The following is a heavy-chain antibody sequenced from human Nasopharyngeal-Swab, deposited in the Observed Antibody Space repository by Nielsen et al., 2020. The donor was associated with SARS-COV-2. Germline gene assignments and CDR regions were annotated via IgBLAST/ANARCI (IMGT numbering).Heavy chain of an antibody. J-gene: IGHJ4*02. CDR1: GFTFSDYY. CDR3: ARDADYYGSGSYLGY. V-gene: IGHV3-11*04. D-gene: IGHD3-10*01. Sequence: GESLKISCAASGFTFSDYYMSWIRQGPGEGLEWVSYISSSGSTIYYADSVKGRFTISRDNAKNSLYLQMNSLRAEDTAVYYCARDADYYGSGSYLGYWGQGTLVTVSS. CDR2: ISSSGSTI.